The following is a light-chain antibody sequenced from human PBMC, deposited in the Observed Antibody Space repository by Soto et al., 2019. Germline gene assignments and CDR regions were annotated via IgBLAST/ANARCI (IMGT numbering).Light chain of an antibody. CDR3: QQVKDITLT. CDR1: QDVRTW. J-gene: IGKJ3*01. Sequence: IQMTQSPSSVSADIRDRGTLTCRASQDVRTWLAWYQQKPGRAPKLLIHAASRLQSGVPSRFSGSGSGTDFTLTISNLQPDDLGTYYCQQVKDITLTFGPGT. CDR2: AAS. V-gene: IGKV1-12*01.